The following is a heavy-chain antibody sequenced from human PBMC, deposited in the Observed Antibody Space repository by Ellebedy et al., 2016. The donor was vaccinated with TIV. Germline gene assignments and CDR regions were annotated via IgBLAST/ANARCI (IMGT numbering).Heavy chain of an antibody. CDR1: GYTLMSYG. J-gene: IGHJ4*02. CDR2: VSPYDGNT. CDR3: ARGFRYGSGRWPLDH. Sequence: AASVKVSCKASGYTLMSYGICWVRQAPGQGLEWMGWVSPYDGNTNYAQKVQGRVTMTIDTSTSTGYMELRNLRSDDTAVYYCARGFRYGSGRWPLDHWGQGTLVTVSS. D-gene: IGHD4-23*01. V-gene: IGHV1-18*01.